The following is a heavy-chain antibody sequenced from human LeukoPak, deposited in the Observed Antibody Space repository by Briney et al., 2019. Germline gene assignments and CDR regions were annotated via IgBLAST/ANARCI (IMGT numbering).Heavy chain of an antibody. J-gene: IGHJ4*02. V-gene: IGHV1-69*05. CDR3: ARDGSGSDCFDY. CDR1: GGTLSSYA. Sequence: SVKVSCKASGGTLSSYAISWVRQAPGQGLEWMGGIIPIFGTANYAQKFQGRVTITTDESTSTAYMELSSLRSEDTAVYYCARDGSGSDCFDYWGQGTLVTVSS. CDR2: IIPIFGTA. D-gene: IGHD3-10*01.